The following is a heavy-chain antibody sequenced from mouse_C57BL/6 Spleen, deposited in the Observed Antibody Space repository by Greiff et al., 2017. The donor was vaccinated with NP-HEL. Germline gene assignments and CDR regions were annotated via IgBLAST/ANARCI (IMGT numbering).Heavy chain of an antibody. D-gene: IGHD2-4*01. CDR2: INPGSGGT. CDR1: GYAFTNYL. Sequence: VQLQQSGAELVRPGTSVKVSCKASGYAFTNYLIEWVKQRPGQGLEWIGVINPGSGGTNYNEKFKGKATLTADKSSSTAYMQLSSLTSEDSAVYFCAREGYDYPFAYWGQGTLVTVSA. J-gene: IGHJ3*01. CDR3: AREGYDYPFAY. V-gene: IGHV1-54*01.